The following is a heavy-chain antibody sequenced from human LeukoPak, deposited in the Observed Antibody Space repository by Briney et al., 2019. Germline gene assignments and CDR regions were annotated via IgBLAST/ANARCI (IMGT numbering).Heavy chain of an antibody. CDR3: AREFGYYDFWSGSLN. J-gene: IGHJ4*02. CDR2: FNPENGNT. Sequence: ASVKVSCKASGYSFVGYGITWVRQAPGQGLEWMGWFNPENGNTNYAQKVQGRVTMTADTSTSTSYMELRSLRSDDTAVYYCAREFGYYDFWSGSLNWGQGTLVTVSS. D-gene: IGHD3-3*01. V-gene: IGHV1-18*01. CDR1: GYSFVGYG.